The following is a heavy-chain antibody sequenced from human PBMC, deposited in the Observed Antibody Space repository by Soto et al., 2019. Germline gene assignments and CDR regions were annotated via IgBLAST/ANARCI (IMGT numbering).Heavy chain of an antibody. J-gene: IGHJ3*01. CDR2: IHDSGTT. Sequence: QVLLQESGPGLVKPSQTLAVTCTVSCASISRGSYYWSWVRHHPGKGLEWIGSIHDSGTTYYNPSLKSRIHISLDTSSTQFSLILTSVPAEAPAVYYCARRSTPVTTSSFDFWGQGLMVTVSA. V-gene: IGHV4-31*03. CDR3: ARRSTPVTTSSFDF. D-gene: IGHD4-17*01. CDR1: CASISRGSYY.